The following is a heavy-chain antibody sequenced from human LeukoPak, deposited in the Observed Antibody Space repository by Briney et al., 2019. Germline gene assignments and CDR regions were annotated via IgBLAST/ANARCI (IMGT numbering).Heavy chain of an antibody. CDR2: IHTSGST. J-gene: IGHJ4*02. CDR1: GGSISSGSYY. CDR3: AGGIGYCSSTSCPPSFDY. D-gene: IGHD2-2*03. Sequence: PSETLCLTCTVSGGSISSGSYYWSWIRQPAGKGLEWIGRIHTSGSTNYNPSLKSRVTISVDTSKSQFSLKLSSVTAADTAVYYCAGGIGYCSSTSCPPSFDYWGQGTLVTVSS. V-gene: IGHV4-61*02.